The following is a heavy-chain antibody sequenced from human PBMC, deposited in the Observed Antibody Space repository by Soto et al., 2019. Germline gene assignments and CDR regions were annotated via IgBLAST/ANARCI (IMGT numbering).Heavy chain of an antibody. Sequence: QVQLQESGPGLVKPSQTLSLTCTVSGGSISSGGYYWSWIRQHPGKGLEWIGYIYYSGSTYYNPSLKSRVTXXXXXXXXXXXXXXXXXXXXXXXVYYCASSSSMVRGVKYYFDYWGQGTLVTVSS. J-gene: IGHJ4*02. CDR3: CASSSSMVRGVKYYFDY. V-gene: IGHV4-31*03. D-gene: IGHD3-10*01. CDR1: GGSISSGGYY. CDR2: IYYSGST.